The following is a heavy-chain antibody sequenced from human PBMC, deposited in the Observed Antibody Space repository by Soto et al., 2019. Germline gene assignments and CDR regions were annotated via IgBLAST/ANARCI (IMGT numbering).Heavy chain of an antibody. CDR1: GGSLSNGVYY. V-gene: IGHV4-31*03. CDR2: IYYRGSS. CDR3: ARARVGATWTLFAFDI. Sequence: QVQLQEAGPGLVTPSQTLSLTCTVSGGSLSNGVYYWSWIRQHPGKGLEWIGYIYYRGSSYYKPSRKSRVTISVDTSKNQFSLRLSSVTAADTAVYYCARARVGATWTLFAFDIWGQVTMVTVSS. J-gene: IGHJ3*02. D-gene: IGHD1-26*01.